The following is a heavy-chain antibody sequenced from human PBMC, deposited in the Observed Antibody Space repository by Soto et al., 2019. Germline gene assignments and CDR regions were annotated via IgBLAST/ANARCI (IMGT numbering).Heavy chain of an antibody. CDR3: AKDRRTQADYYDSSGYYFDY. CDR1: GFTFSSYA. J-gene: IGHJ4*02. Sequence: GGSLRLSCAASGFTFSSYAMSWVRQAPGKGLEWVSAISGSVGSTYYADSVKGRFTISRDNSKNTLYLQMNSLRAEDTAVYYCAKDRRTQADYYDSSGYYFDYWGQGTLVTVSS. D-gene: IGHD3-22*01. V-gene: IGHV3-23*01. CDR2: ISGSVGST.